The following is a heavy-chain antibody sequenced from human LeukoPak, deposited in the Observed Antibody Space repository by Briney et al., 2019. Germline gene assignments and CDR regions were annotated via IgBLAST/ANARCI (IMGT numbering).Heavy chain of an antibody. CDR1: GGSISSYY. J-gene: IGHJ6*02. CDR2: IYYSGST. V-gene: IGHV4-59*01. Sequence: SETLSLTCTVSGGSISSYYWSWIRQPPGKGLEWIGYIYYSGSTNYNPSLKSRVTISVDTSKNQFSLKLSSVTAADTAVYYCATDLMPLYYYYGMDVWGQGTTVTVSS. D-gene: IGHD2-2*01. CDR3: ATDLMPLYYYYGMDV.